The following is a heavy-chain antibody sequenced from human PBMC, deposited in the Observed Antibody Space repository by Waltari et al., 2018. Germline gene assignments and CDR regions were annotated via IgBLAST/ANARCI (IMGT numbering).Heavy chain of an antibody. CDR2: ITYDGDNE. CDR3: ARVVSGAFDM. V-gene: IGHV3-30*03. J-gene: IGHJ3*02. Sequence: VQLVESGGGAGQPGRSLRLSCAASGFTFSSFVMHWLRQAPGKGLEWVAVITYDGDNENYVDSVKGRFTISRDNSKNTLFLQMNSLRVEDAAVYYCARVVSGAFDMWGQGTMVIVSS. D-gene: IGHD3-10*01. CDR1: GFTFSSFV.